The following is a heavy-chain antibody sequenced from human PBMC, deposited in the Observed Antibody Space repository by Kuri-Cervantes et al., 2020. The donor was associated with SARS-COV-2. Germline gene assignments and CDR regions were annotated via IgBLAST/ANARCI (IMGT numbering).Heavy chain of an antibody. V-gene: IGHV3-21*01. CDR1: GFTFSNYY. D-gene: IGHD2-21*02. CDR3: AYGDANHSPPL. CDR2: ISRSSSYI. J-gene: IGHJ4*02. Sequence: GGSLRLSCAASGFTFSNYYMKWVRQAPGKGLEWISSISRSSSYIHYGDSVKGRFTISRDNAKDSLYLQMDSLRAEDTAVYYCAYGDANHSPPLWGQGALVTVSS.